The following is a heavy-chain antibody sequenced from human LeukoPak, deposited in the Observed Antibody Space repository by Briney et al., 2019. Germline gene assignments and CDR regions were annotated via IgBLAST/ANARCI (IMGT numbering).Heavy chain of an antibody. CDR3: AKLPTGYPNWFDP. CDR1: GFTFSSYA. D-gene: IGHD3-9*01. Sequence: GGSLRLSCAASGFTFSSYAMSWVRQAPGKGLEWVSAISGSGGSTYYADSVKGRFTISRDNSKNTLHLQMNSLRAEDTALYYCAKLPTGYPNWFDPWGQGTLVTVSS. CDR2: ISGSGGST. J-gene: IGHJ5*02. V-gene: IGHV3-23*01.